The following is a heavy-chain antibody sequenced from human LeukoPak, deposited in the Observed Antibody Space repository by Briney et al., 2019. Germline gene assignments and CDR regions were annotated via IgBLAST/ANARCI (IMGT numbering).Heavy chain of an antibody. CDR2: ISSSSSTI. Sequence: PGGSLRLSCAASGSTFSSYSMNWVRQAPGKGLEWVSYISSSSSTIYYADSVKGRFTISRDNAKNSLYLQMNSLRDEDTAVYYCASTPPPDSSGYWDDYWGQGTLVTVSS. J-gene: IGHJ4*02. CDR1: GSTFSSYS. CDR3: ASTPPPDSSGYWDDY. D-gene: IGHD3-22*01. V-gene: IGHV3-48*02.